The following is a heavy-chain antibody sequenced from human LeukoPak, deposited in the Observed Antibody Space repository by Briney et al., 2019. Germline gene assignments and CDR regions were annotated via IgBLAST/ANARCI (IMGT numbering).Heavy chain of an antibody. CDR1: GGSFSGYY. CDR3: ARVPSVALVKRILDY. J-gene: IGHJ4*02. Sequence: SETLSLTCAVYGGSFSGYYWSWIRQPPGKGLEWIGEINHSGSTNYNPSLKSRVTISVDTSKNQFSLKLSSVTAADTAVYYCARVPSVALVKRILDYWGQGTLVTVSS. V-gene: IGHV4-34*01. D-gene: IGHD4-23*01. CDR2: INHSGST.